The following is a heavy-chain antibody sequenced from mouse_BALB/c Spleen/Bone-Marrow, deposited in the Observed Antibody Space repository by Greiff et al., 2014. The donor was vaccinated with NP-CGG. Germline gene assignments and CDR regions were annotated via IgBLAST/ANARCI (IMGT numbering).Heavy chain of an antibody. J-gene: IGHJ3*01. CDR2: ISDGGSYT. CDR1: GFTFSDYY. V-gene: IGHV5-4*02. D-gene: IGHD1-1*01. CDR3: ANYYGSTWFAY. Sequence: EVQLVESGGGLVKPGGSLKLSCAASGFTFSDYYMYWVRQTPEKRLEWVATISDGGSYTYYPDSVKGRFTISRDNAKNNLYLQMSSLKSEDTAMYYCANYYGSTWFAYWGQGTLVTVS.